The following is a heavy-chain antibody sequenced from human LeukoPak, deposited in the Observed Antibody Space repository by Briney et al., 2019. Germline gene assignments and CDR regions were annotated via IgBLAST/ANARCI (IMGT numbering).Heavy chain of an antibody. CDR2: ISSSGSTI. Sequence: GGPLRLSCAASGFTFSHYYMSWIRQAPGKGLEWVSYISSSGSTIYYADSVKGRSTISRDNAKNSLYLQMSSLRAEDTAVYYCARLFGGVTTFDSWGQGALVTVSS. CDR1: GFTFSHYY. CDR3: ARLFGGVTTFDS. D-gene: IGHD4-17*01. V-gene: IGHV3-11*04. J-gene: IGHJ4*02.